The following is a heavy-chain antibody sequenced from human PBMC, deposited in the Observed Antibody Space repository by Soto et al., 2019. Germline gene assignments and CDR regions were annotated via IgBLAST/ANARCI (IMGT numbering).Heavy chain of an antibody. J-gene: IGHJ4*02. V-gene: IGHV1-46*01. D-gene: IGHD3-22*01. Sequence: ASVKFSCKSSGYTFTNFYIHWVRQAPGQRLEWLGIINPSGGHTNYAQKFQGRVTMTRDTSTDTVYMAMSSLRSEDTAIYYCAKVHTVNYYDTSGYPSYFDYWGQGTLVTVSS. CDR3: AKVHTVNYYDTSGYPSYFDY. CDR1: GYTFTNFY. CDR2: INPSGGHT.